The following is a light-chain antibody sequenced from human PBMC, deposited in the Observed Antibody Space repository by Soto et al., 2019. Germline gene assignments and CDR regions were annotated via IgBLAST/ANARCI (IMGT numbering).Light chain of an antibody. CDR2: KVS. Sequence: DVVMTQSPLSLPVTLGQPASISCRSDQSLVYSDGNTYLNWFQQRPGQSPRRLIYKVSNRDSGVPDRVSGSGSGTDFTLKISRVEAEDVGVYYCMQGTHWPRTFGQGTKLEIK. CDR3: MQGTHWPRT. V-gene: IGKV2-30*01. CDR1: QSLVYSDGNTY. J-gene: IGKJ2*01.